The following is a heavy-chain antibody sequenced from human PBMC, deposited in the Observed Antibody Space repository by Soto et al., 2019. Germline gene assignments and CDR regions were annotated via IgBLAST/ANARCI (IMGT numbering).Heavy chain of an antibody. J-gene: IGHJ4*02. CDR1: GYTFTSYY. V-gene: IGHV1-46*01. CDR2: INPSGGST. Sequence: ASVKVSCKASGYTFTSYYMHWVRQAPGQGLEWMGIINPSGGSTSYAQKFQGRVTMTRDTSTSTVYMDLSSLRSEDTAVYYCASLNYYDSSGHIFDYWGQGTLVTVSS. D-gene: IGHD3-22*01. CDR3: ASLNYYDSSGHIFDY.